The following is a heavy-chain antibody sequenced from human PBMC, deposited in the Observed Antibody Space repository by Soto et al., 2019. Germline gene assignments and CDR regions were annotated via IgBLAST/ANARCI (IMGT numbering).Heavy chain of an antibody. J-gene: IGHJ3*02. V-gene: IGHV4-31*03. Sequence: QVQLQESGPGLVKPSQTLSLTCTVSGGSISSGGYYWSWIRQHPGKGLEWIGYIYYSGSTYYNPSLKIRVXXSXDXXRNQFSRKLSSLTAADPAVYYCARLRSGITRAFDIWGQGTMVTVSS. CDR1: GGSISSGGYY. CDR3: ARLRSGITRAFDI. CDR2: IYYSGST. D-gene: IGHD3-16*01.